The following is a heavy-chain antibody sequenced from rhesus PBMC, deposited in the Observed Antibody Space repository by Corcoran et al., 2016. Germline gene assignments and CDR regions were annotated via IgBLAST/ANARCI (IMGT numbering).Heavy chain of an antibody. CDR2: INSGGVST. CDR1: GFTFSSYW. CDR3: AKEYCSSTYCSQVGDY. D-gene: IGHD2-15*01. Sequence: EVQLVESGGGLAKPGGSLRLSCAASGFTFSSYWMNWVRQAPGKGLEWVSAINSGGVSTYYADSVKGRFSISRDNSKNTLSRQMNSLRAEDTAVYYCAKEYCSSTYCSQVGDYWGQGVLVTVSS. V-gene: IGHV3S25*01. J-gene: IGHJ4*01.